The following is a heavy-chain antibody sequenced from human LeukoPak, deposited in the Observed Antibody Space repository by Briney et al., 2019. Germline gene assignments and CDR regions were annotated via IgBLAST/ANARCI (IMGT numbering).Heavy chain of an antibody. CDR1: GFTFSSYA. V-gene: IGHV3-23*01. D-gene: IGHD4-17*01. Sequence: PGRSLRLSCAASGFTFSSYAMIWVRQAPGKGLEWVSAISGSGGSTFYADSVKGRFTISRDNSKNTLYLQMNSLRAEDTAVYYCAKPLYGDYYLFDYWGQGTLVTVSS. J-gene: IGHJ4*02. CDR3: AKPLYGDYYLFDY. CDR2: ISGSGGST.